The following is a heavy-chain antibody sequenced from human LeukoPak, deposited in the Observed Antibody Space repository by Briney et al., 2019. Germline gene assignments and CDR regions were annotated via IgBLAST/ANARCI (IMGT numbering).Heavy chain of an antibody. J-gene: IGHJ4*02. CDR3: AKDQVGFWSGYAY. D-gene: IGHD3-3*01. CDR2: ISGSGGST. Sequence: GGSLGLSCAASGFTFSSYAMSWVRQAPGKGLEWVSAISGSGGSTYYADSVKGRFTISRDNSKNTLYLQMNSLRAEDTAVYYCAKDQVGFWSGYAYWGQGTLVTVSS. CDR1: GFTFSSYA. V-gene: IGHV3-23*01.